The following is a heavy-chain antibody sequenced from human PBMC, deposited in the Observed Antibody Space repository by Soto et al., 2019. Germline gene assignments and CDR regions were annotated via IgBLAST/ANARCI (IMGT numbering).Heavy chain of an antibody. D-gene: IGHD4-17*01. J-gene: IGHJ4*02. Sequence: EVQLLESGGGLVQPGGSLRLSCAASGFTFSTYTMSWVRQAPGKGLEWVSAVLQTGSSTYYADSVKGRFTISRDNSKNTLFLQMNNLRPEDTAVYYCAKDFTPDGYWDFDYWGQGTLVTVSS. CDR2: VLQTGSST. CDR3: AKDFTPDGYWDFDY. CDR1: GFTFSTYT. V-gene: IGHV3-23*01.